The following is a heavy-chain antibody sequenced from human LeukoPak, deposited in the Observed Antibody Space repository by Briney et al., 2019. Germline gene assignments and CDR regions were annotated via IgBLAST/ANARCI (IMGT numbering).Heavy chain of an antibody. V-gene: IGHV4-34*01. Sequence: SETLSLTCAVYGGSFSGYYWSWIRQPPGKGLEWIGEINHSGSTNYNPSLKSRVTISVDTSKNQFSLKLSSVTAADTAVYYCAPIDYGDYAFDYWGQGTLVTVSS. CDR1: GGSFSGYY. CDR3: APIDYGDYAFDY. D-gene: IGHD4-17*01. J-gene: IGHJ4*02. CDR2: INHSGST.